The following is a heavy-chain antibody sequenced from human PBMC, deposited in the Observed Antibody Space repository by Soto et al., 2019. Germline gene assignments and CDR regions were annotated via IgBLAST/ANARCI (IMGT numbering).Heavy chain of an antibody. V-gene: IGHV1-2*02. D-gene: IGHD6-19*01. CDR1: GYTFTGYY. CDR3: ASRTEGVAGTYYYYGMDV. J-gene: IGHJ6*02. CDR2: INPNSGGT. Sequence: QVQLVQSGAEVKKPGASVKVSCKASGYTFTGYYMHWVRQAPGQGLEWMGWINPNSGGTNYAQKLQGRVTMTRDTSISTAYMELSRLRSDDTAVYYCASRTEGVAGTYYYYGMDVWGQGTTVTVSS.